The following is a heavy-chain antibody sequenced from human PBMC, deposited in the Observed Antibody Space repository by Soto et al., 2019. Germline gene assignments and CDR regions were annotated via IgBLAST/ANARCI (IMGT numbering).Heavy chain of an antibody. Sequence: QVQLVESGGSVVQPGRSLRLSCEASGFTFTSYAMHWVRQAPGKGLEWVAVISYDGINEYYADSVKGRFTISRDNSKNKLFLQMSRLRAEDTDVYYCARDLLRLGELSLTGYFDYWGHGTLVTVSS. CDR1: GFTFTSYA. D-gene: IGHD3-16*02. CDR2: ISYDGINE. J-gene: IGHJ4*01. V-gene: IGHV3-30*15. CDR3: ARDLLRLGELSLTGYFDY.